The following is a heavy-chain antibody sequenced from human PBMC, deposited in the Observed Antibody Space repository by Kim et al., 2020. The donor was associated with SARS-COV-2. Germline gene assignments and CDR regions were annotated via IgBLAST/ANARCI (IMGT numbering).Heavy chain of an antibody. V-gene: IGHV3-74*01. CDR2: SNEDGSIT. CDR3: ASELSGPDDL. Sequence: GGSLRLSCAASGFTFSKYWMHWVRQVPGEGLVWVSRSNEDGSITNYADSVRGRFTISRDNARSTLYLQMNSLGAEDTALYYWASELSGPDDLWGQGTLVT. D-gene: IGHD5-12*01. CDR1: GFTFSKYW. J-gene: IGHJ5*02.